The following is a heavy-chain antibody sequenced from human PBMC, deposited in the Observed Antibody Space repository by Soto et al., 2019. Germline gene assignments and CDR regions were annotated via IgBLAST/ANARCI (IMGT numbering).Heavy chain of an antibody. CDR1: GFTFDDYG. Sequence: GGSLRLSCAASGFTFDDYGMSWVRQAPGKGLEWVSGINWNGGSTGYADSVKGRFTISRDNAKNSLYLQMNSLRAEDTALYYCARVGPIVVVIDSYYYYYGMAVWGQGTSVTVSS. CDR3: ARVGPIVVVIDSYYYYYGMAV. V-gene: IGHV3-20*04. J-gene: IGHJ6*02. CDR2: INWNGGST. D-gene: IGHD3-22*01.